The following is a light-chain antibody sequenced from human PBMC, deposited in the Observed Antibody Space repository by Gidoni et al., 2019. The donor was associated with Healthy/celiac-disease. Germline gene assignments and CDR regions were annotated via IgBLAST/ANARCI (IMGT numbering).Light chain of an antibody. CDR1: QSISSY. V-gene: IGKV1-39*01. Sequence: DIQLPQSPSSLSASVGDRVTITCRASQSISSYLNWYQQKPGKAPKLLIYAASSLQSGVPSRFSGSGSGTEFTLTISSLQPEDFATYYCQQSYSTLETFGQGTKVEIK. CDR2: AAS. CDR3: QQSYSTLET. J-gene: IGKJ1*01.